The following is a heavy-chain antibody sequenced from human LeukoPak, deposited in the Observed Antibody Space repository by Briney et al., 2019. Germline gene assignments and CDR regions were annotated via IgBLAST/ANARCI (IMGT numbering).Heavy chain of an antibody. CDR3: ARAVYYDFWSGYYGNWFDP. CDR2: IYTSGST. CDR1: GGSISSGSYY. D-gene: IGHD3-3*01. J-gene: IGHJ5*02. V-gene: IGHV4-61*02. Sequence: SETLSLTCTVSGGSISSGSYYWSWIRQPAGKGLEWIGRIYTSGSTNYNPSLKSRVTISVDTSKNQFSLKLSSVTAADTAVYYCARAVYYDFWSGYYGNWFDPWGQGTLVTVFS.